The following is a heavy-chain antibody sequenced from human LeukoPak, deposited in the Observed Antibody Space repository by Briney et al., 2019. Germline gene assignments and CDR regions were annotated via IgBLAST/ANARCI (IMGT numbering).Heavy chain of an antibody. V-gene: IGHV3-23*01. CDR2: ISGSGGTT. D-gene: IGHD5-12*01. CDR1: GYTFSSYA. CDR3: AKTRLVWLRPFDPGAFVI. Sequence: PGGSLRLSCAASGYTFSSYAKSGFRRAPGKGLEGVSAISGSGGTTYYADSVKSRFTISRHNSKNTLYLHMHSLRAEDTPVYYCAKTRLVWLRPFDPGAFVIWGEGTMVTVSS. J-gene: IGHJ3*02.